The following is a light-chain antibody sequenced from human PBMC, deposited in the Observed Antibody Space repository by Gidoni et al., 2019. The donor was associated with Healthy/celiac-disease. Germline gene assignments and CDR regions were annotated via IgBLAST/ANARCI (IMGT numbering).Light chain of an antibody. V-gene: IGKV1-39*01. CDR2: AAS. Sequence: DIQMTQSPSSLSASVGDRVTITCRASQSISSYLNWYQQKPGKATKLLIYAASSLQSGVPSRFSGSASGTDFTLTISSLQPEDFATYYCQQSYSTPLWTFGQGTKVEIK. CDR3: QQSYSTPLWT. J-gene: IGKJ1*01. CDR1: QSISSY.